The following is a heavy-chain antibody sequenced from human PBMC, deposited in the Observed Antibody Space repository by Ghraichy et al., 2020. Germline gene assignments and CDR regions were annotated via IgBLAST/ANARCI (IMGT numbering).Heavy chain of an antibody. CDR3: ARGGLRFDYGLDV. Sequence: SQTLSLTCVISGDSVPTNTDAWNWIRQSPSRGLEWLGRTYFRSKWYYNYAASVQSRISINPDTSQNQFSLQLTSVTPEDTAVYYCARGGLRFDYGLDVWCQGTTVTVSS. CDR1: GDSVPTNTDA. V-gene: IGHV6-1*01. J-gene: IGHJ6*02. CDR2: TYFRSKWYY. D-gene: IGHD5/OR15-5a*01.